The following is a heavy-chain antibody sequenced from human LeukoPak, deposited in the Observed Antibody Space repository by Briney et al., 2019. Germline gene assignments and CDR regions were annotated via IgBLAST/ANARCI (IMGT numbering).Heavy chain of an antibody. CDR2: INQGESEK. CDR3: ARVRVSSYYGMDI. CDR1: GFTLSNYW. Sequence: GGSLRLSCAASGFTLSNYWMSWVRQAPGKGLEWVANINQGESEKYYVDSVKGRFTISRDNAKNSLYLQMNTLRAEDTAVYYCARVRVSSYYGMDIWGQGTTVTVSS. D-gene: IGHD2/OR15-2a*01. J-gene: IGHJ6*02. V-gene: IGHV3-7*05.